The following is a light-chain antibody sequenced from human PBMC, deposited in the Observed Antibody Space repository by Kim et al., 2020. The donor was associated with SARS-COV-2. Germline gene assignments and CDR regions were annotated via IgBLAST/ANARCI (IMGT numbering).Light chain of an antibody. CDR1: KLGDKY. CDR2: QDS. V-gene: IGLV3-1*01. J-gene: IGLJ2*01. Sequence: SYELTQPPSVSVSPGQTASITCSGDKLGDKYACWYQQTPGQSPVLVIYQDSKRPSGIPERFSGSNSGHTATLTISGTQAMDEADYYCQAWDSSTVV. CDR3: QAWDSSTVV.